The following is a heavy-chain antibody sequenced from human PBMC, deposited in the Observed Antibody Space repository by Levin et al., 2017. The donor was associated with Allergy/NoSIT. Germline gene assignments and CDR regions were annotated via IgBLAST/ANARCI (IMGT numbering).Heavy chain of an antibody. CDR1: GFTFSSYD. CDR2: IGTAGDT. CDR3: ARASGGIAAGEVGRYYYYGMDV. J-gene: IGHJ6*02. V-gene: IGHV3-13*01. D-gene: IGHD2-15*01. Sequence: GESLKISCAASGFTFSSYDMHWVRQATGKGLEWVSAIGTAGDTYYPGSVKGRFTIPRENAKNSLYLQMNSRRAGDTAVYYCARASGGIAAGEVGRYYYYGMDVWGQGTTVTVSS.